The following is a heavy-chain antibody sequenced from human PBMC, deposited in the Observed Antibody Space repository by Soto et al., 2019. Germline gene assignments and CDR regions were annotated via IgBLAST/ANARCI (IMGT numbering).Heavy chain of an antibody. J-gene: IGHJ5*02. Sequence: EVQLLESGGGLVQPGGSLRLSCAASGFSFSSYAMTWVRQAPGKGLEWVSGISDSGGSTYYADSVKGRFTISRDNSKNMVYLQMNRLRAGDTAVYYCANPGYSYGYDWFDRWGQGTRVTVSS. V-gene: IGHV3-23*01. CDR1: GFSFSSYA. CDR3: ANPGYSYGYDWFDR. D-gene: IGHD5-18*01. CDR2: ISDSGGST.